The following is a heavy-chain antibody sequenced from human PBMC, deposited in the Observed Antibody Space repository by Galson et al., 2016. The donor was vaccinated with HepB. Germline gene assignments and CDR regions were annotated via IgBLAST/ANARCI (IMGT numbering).Heavy chain of an antibody. D-gene: IGHD4-17*01. J-gene: IGHJ4*02. CDR2: ISGSGPTA. V-gene: IGHV3-23*01. CDR1: GFTFSSSA. CDR3: AKDPGDGDYYFDY. Sequence: SLRLSCAASGFTFSSSAMSWVRQAPGKGLEWVSTISGSGPTAFYADSMRGHFTISRDNSENRVSLQMNSLRADDTAVYYCAKDPGDGDYYFDYWGQGTLVTVSS.